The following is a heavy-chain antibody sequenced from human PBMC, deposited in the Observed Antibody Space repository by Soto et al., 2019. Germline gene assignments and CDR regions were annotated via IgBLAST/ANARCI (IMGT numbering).Heavy chain of an antibody. CDR3: ERDYSSSSFDY. D-gene: IGHD6-13*01. Sequence: SETLSLTCAVYGGSFSGYYWSWIRQPPGKGLEWIGEINHSGSTNYNPSLKSRVTISVDTSKNQFSLKLSSVTAADTAVYYCERDYSSSSFDYWGQGTMVTVYS. J-gene: IGHJ4*02. V-gene: IGHV4-34*01. CDR2: INHSGST. CDR1: GGSFSGYY.